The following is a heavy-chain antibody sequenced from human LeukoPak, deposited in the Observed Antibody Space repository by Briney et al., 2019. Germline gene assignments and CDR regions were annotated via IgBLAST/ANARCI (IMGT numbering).Heavy chain of an antibody. J-gene: IGHJ4*02. D-gene: IGHD3-10*01. CDR1: GFTFSSYA. CDR3: ARAFTPGIRKALWIGDSL. Sequence: GGSLRLSCAASGFTFSSYAMHWVRQAPGKGLEWLAVVSAHGLDKFYASSVRGRFTISKDTSKDTLSLQMNSLRSDDSGVYYCARAFTPGIRKALWIGDSLWDQGTLVTVSS. CDR2: VSAHGLDK. V-gene: IGHV3-30*04.